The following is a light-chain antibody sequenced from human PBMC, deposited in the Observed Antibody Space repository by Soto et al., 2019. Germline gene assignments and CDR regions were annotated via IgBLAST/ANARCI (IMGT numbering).Light chain of an antibody. CDR1: QSISSY. J-gene: IGKJ2*01. V-gene: IGKV1-39*01. CDR3: QQSYSTPPMYT. Sequence: DIQMTQSPSSLSASVGDRVTITCRASQSISSYLNWYQQKPAKAPKLLIHAASTLQSGVPSRFSGSGSGTDFSLTISSLQPEDFAIYYCQQSYSTPPMYTFGQGTKLEIK. CDR2: AAS.